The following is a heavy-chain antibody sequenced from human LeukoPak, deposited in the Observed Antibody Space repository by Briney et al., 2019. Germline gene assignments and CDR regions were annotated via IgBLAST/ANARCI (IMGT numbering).Heavy chain of an antibody. Sequence: GGSLRLSCAASGFTVSSNYMSWVRQAPGKGLEWVSVIYSGGSTYYADSEKGRFTISRDNSKNTLYLQMNSLRAEDTAVYYCAREASSGYSFDYWGQGTLVTVSS. J-gene: IGHJ4*02. D-gene: IGHD3-22*01. CDR1: GFTVSSNY. CDR3: AREASSGYSFDY. CDR2: IYSGGST. V-gene: IGHV3-53*01.